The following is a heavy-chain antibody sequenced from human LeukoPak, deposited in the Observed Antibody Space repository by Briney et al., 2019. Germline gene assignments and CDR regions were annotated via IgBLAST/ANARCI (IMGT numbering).Heavy chain of an antibody. D-gene: IGHD3-9*01. V-gene: IGHV3-23*01. CDR2: ISGSGGST. J-gene: IGHJ4*02. CDR1: GFTFSSYA. Sequence: GGSLRLSCAASGFTFSSYAMSWVRQAPGKGLEWVSAISGSGGSTYYADSVKGRFTISGDNSKNTLYLQMNSLRAEDTAVYYCAKDPDRYFDWLLSPFDYWGQGTLVTVSS. CDR3: AKDPDRYFDWLLSPFDY.